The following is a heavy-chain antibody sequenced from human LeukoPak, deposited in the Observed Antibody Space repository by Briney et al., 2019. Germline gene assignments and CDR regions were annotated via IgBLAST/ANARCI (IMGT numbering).Heavy chain of an antibody. J-gene: IGHJ4*02. V-gene: IGHV4-34*01. D-gene: IGHD1-1*01. Sequence: SETLPVPCTVSGGSISSYYWSWIRQPPGKGLEWIGEINHSGSTNYNPSLKSRVTISVDTSKNQLSLKLSSVTAADTAVYYCARPRLTRKSGTPPVWWGQGTLVTVSS. CDR3: ARPRLTRKSGTPPVW. CDR2: INHSGST. CDR1: GGSISSYY.